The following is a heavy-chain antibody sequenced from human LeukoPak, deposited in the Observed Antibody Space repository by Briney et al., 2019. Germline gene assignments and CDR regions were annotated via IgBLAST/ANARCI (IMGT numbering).Heavy chain of an antibody. Sequence: ASVKVSCKASGYTFTSYDINWVRQAPGQGLEWVGWVNPRGDTGYAQKFQGRVTMTRNIAINTAFMEMTSLRAEDTAVYYCARVVPGPFNNFDPWGQGTLVTVSS. CDR3: ARVVPGPFNNFDP. J-gene: IGHJ5*02. CDR1: GYTFTSYD. CDR2: VNPRGDT. D-gene: IGHD1-14*01. V-gene: IGHV1-8*01.